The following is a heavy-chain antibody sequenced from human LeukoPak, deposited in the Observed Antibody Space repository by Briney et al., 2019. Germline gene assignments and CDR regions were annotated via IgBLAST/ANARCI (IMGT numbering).Heavy chain of an antibody. V-gene: IGHV4-4*07. D-gene: IGHD4-17*01. CDR1: GGPISSYY. CDR2: IYTSGSS. CDR3: ARLYGDYDYFDY. J-gene: IGHJ4*02. Sequence: PSETLSLTCTVSGGPISSYYWSWIRQPAGKGLEWIGRIYTSGSSDYNPSLKSRVTISVDTSKNQFSLKLSSVTAADTAVYYCARLYGDYDYFDYWGQGTLVTVSS.